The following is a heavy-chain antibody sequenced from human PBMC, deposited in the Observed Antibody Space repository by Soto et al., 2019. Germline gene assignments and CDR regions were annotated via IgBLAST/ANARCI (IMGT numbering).Heavy chain of an antibody. CDR1: GYSFTNYW. J-gene: IGHJ5*02. V-gene: IGHV5-51*01. CDR3: ARQFTSGIQLWMANWFDP. CDR2: IYPGDSDT. D-gene: IGHD5-18*01. Sequence: GPSLKISGKPSGYSFTNYWIGWVRQMPGKGLEWMGIIYPGDSDTRYSPSFQGQVTISADKSISTAYLQWGSLKASDTAMYYCARQFTSGIQLWMANWFDPWGQGTLVTVSS.